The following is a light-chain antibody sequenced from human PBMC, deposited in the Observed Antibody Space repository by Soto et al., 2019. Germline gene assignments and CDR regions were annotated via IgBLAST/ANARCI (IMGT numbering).Light chain of an antibody. CDR1: SSNIRAGYD. CDR2: ANT. CDR3: QSYDSSLSASV. V-gene: IGLV1-40*01. J-gene: IGLJ2*01. Sequence: QSVLTQPPSVSGAPGQRITISCTRSSSNIRAGYDVHWYQQLPGTAPKLLIYANTNRPSGVPGRFSGSKSGASASLAITGLQAEDEADYYCQSYDSSLSASVFGGGTKLTVL.